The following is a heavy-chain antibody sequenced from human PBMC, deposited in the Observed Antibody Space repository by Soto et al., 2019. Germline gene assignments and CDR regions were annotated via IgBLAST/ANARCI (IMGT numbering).Heavy chain of an antibody. CDR1: GFVFLNYA. J-gene: IGHJ6*02. V-gene: IGHV3-30-3*01. CDR2: ISYDGSDL. D-gene: IGHD4-17*01. Sequence: QVQLVESGGGVVQPGKSLRLSCTASGFVFLNYAFHWVRQAPGKGLEWVAVISYDGSDLFYADSVKGRFTISRDNSRDTLYLQMNRLRADDTAVYYCARVGNYGDSPYYNYATDVWGQGTTVTVSS. CDR3: ARVGNYGDSPYYNYATDV.